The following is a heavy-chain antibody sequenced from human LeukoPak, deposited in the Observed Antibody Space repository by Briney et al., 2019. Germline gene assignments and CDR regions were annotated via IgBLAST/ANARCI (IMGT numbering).Heavy chain of an antibody. CDR3: AFVGHGDNPRVY. J-gene: IGHJ4*02. CDR2: ISNTGGST. CDR1: GFTFISYA. V-gene: IGHV3-23*01. Sequence: PGGSLRLSCAASGFTFISYAMSWVRQAPGKGLEWVSGISNTGGSTYYADSVKGRFTISRDNSKNTLYLQMNSLRAKDTAVYYCAFVGHGDNPRVYWGQGTLVTVSS. D-gene: IGHD4-23*01.